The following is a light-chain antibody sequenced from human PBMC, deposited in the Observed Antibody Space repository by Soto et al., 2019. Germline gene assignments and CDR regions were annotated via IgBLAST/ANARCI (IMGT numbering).Light chain of an antibody. CDR3: QQSYRSPYT. J-gene: IGKJ2*01. CDR2: GAS. V-gene: IGKV1-39*01. CDR1: QNIYTY. Sequence: DIQMTQSPSSLSASVGDRVTVTCRASQNIYTYLNWYQQKPGKAPKLLIYGASSLQSGVPLRFSGGGSRTDFTLTISSLQSADFATYYCQQSYRSPYTFGQGTKREIK.